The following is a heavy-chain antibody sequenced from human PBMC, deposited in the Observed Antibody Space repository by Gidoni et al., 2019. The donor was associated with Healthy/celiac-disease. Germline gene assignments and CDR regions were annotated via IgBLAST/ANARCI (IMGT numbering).Heavy chain of an antibody. CDR1: GFTFSSYG. CDR3: AREGGSSGWFYMDV. J-gene: IGHJ6*03. D-gene: IGHD6-19*01. V-gene: IGHV3-33*01. Sequence: QVQLVESGGRVVQPGRSLRLSCAASGFTFSSYGMHWVRQAPGKGLEWVAVIWNDGSNEHYADSVKGRFTISRDNSKNTLYVRMNSLKAEDTAVYYCAREGGSSGWFYMDVWGKGTTVTVSS. CDR2: IWNDGSNE.